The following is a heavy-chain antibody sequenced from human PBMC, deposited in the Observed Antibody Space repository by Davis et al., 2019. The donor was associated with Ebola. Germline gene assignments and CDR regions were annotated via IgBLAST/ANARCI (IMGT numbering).Heavy chain of an antibody. CDR3: ARVFMLKRGTPENQFDP. V-gene: IGHV3-7*01. J-gene: IGHJ5*02. CDR1: GFTSSSFW. D-gene: IGHD3-10*02. CDR2: INEDGSAT. Sequence: GESLKISCAASGFTSSSFWMMWVRQTPGKGLDWVANINEDGSATYYVDSVKGRFPISRDNARNSLYLQMNSLRAEDTAVYYCARVFMLKRGTPENQFDPWGQGTLVTVSS.